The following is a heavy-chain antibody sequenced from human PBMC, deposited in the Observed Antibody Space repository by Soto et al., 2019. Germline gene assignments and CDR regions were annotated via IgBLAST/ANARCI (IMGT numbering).Heavy chain of an antibody. V-gene: IGHV3-73*01. CDR3: TRGYGDYVRDY. CDR1: GFTFSGSA. D-gene: IGHD4-17*01. J-gene: IGHJ4*02. Sequence: EVQLVESGGGLVQPGGSLKLSCAVSGFTFSGSAMHWVRQASGKGLEWVGRIRSKSNSYATAYAASVKGRFTISRDDSKNTEYVQMNSLKTEDTAVYYCTRGYGDYVRDYWGQGTLVTVSS. CDR2: IRSKSNSYAT.